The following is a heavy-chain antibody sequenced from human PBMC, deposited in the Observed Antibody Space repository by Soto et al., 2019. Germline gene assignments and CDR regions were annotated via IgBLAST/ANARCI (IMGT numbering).Heavy chain of an antibody. V-gene: IGHV3-48*03. CDR2: ISSSGSTI. D-gene: IGHD2-21*02. Sequence: GGSLRLSCAASGFTFSSYEMNWVPQAPGKGLEWVSYISSSGSTIYYADSVKGRFTISRDNAKNSLYLQMNSLRAEDTAVYYCARAPSYCGGDCYQPTVFDYWGQGTLVTVSS. CDR1: GFTFSSYE. J-gene: IGHJ4*02. CDR3: ARAPSYCGGDCYQPTVFDY.